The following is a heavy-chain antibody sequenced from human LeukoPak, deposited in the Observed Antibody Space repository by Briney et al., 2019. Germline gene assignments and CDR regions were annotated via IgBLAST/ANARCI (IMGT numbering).Heavy chain of an antibody. CDR3: AKDETYYYGSGSYSIDY. Sequence: PGGSLRLSCAASGFTFSSYAMSWVRQAPGKGLEWVSAISGSGGSTYYADSVKGRFTISRDNSKNTLYLQMNSLRAEDTDVYYCAKDETYYYGSGSYSIDYWGQGTLVTVSS. CDR1: GFTFSSYA. D-gene: IGHD3-10*01. V-gene: IGHV3-23*01. J-gene: IGHJ4*02. CDR2: ISGSGGST.